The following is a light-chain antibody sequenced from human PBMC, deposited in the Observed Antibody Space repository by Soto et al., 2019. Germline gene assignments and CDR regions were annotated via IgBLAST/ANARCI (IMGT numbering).Light chain of an antibody. CDR3: SSYSGTNYHYV. CDR2: EVS. J-gene: IGLJ1*01. Sequence: QSVLTQSPSASGSFGQSVTISCTGTSSDVGGYNYVSWYQQHPGKAPKLMIYEVSERPSGVPDRFSGSKSGNTASLTVSGLQADDEADYYCSSYSGTNYHYVFGTGTKSPS. CDR1: SSDVGGYNY. V-gene: IGLV2-8*01.